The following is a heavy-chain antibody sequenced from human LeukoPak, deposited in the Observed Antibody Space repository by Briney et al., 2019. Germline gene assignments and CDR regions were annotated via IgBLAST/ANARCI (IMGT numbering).Heavy chain of an antibody. Sequence: SETLSLTCSVSGGSITGYYWSWIRQPPGKGLEWIGSIYYSGSTTYNPSLQSRVTTSVDTAKNQFSLSLTSVTAADTAVYYCASGPWNSLNWFDPWGQGILVTVSS. D-gene: IGHD2/OR15-2a*01. CDR3: ASGPWNSLNWFDP. V-gene: IGHV4-59*08. CDR1: GGSITGYY. J-gene: IGHJ5*02. CDR2: IYYSGST.